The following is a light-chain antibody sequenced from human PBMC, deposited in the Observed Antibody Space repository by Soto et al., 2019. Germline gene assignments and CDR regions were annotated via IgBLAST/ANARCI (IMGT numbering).Light chain of an antibody. CDR1: SSNIGAGYH. CDR3: QSYDSSLGVV. J-gene: IGLJ2*01. CDR2: DST. Sequence: QSVLTQPPSVSGAPGQRVIISCTGSSSNIGAGYHAHWYQQLPGPAPKLLIYDSTARPSGVPDRFSGSKSVTSASLAITGLQAEDEADYYCQSYDSSLGVVFGGGTKLTVL. V-gene: IGLV1-40*01.